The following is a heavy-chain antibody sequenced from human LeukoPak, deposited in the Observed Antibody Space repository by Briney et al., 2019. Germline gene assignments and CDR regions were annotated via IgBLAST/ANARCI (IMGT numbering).Heavy chain of an antibody. V-gene: IGHV3-23*01. Sequence: GGSLRLSCAASGFTFSSYAMSWVRQAPGKGLEWVSATSGSGGSTYYADSVKGWFTISRDNSKNTLYLQMNSLRAEDTAVYYCAKLVGAWFGELFDDYWGQGTLVTVSS. CDR2: TSGSGGST. CDR3: AKLVGAWFGELFDDY. J-gene: IGHJ4*02. D-gene: IGHD3-10*01. CDR1: GFTFSSYA.